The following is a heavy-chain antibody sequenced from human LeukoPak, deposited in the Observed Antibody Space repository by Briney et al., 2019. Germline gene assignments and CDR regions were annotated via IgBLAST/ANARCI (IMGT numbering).Heavy chain of an antibody. V-gene: IGHV3-48*04. J-gene: IGHJ4*02. CDR2: ISSSSSTI. CDR1: GFTFSSYS. D-gene: IGHD1-26*01. CDR3: ARARGATTPRIDY. Sequence: GGSLRLSCAASGFTFSSYSMNWVRQAPGKGLEWVSYISSSSSTIYYADSVKGRFTISRDNAKNSLYPQMNSLRAEDTAVYYCARARGATTPRIDYWGQGTLVTVSS.